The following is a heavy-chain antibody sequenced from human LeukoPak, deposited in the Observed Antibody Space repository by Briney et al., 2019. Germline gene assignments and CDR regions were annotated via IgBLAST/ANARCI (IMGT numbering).Heavy chain of an antibody. J-gene: IGHJ4*02. CDR2: ISGSGGTT. D-gene: IGHD7-27*01. CDR3: AKDDVPSNWGALGLFDF. Sequence: PGGSLRLSCAASGFTFSSYAMNWVRQAPGKGLEGVSSISGSGGTTYYADSVKGRFTISRDNSKNTVYLQMSSLRAEDTAVYYCAKDDVPSNWGALGLFDFWGQGTLVTVSS. V-gene: IGHV3-23*01. CDR1: GFTFSSYA.